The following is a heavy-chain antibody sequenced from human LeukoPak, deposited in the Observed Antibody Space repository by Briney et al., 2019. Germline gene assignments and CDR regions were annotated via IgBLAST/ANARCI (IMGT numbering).Heavy chain of an antibody. CDR1: GGSFSGYY. V-gene: IGHV4-34*01. D-gene: IGHD6-19*01. CDR3: ARGGRRWLVLGWFDP. J-gene: IGHJ5*02. CDR2: INHSGST. Sequence: SETLSLTCAVYGGSFSGYYWSWIRQPPGKGREWIGEINHSGSTNYNPSLKSRVTISVDTSKNQFSLKLSSVTAADTAVYYCARGGRRWLVLGWFDPWGQGTLVTVSS.